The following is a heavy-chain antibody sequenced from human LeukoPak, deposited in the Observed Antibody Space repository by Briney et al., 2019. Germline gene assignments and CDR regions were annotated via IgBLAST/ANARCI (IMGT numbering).Heavy chain of an antibody. J-gene: IGHJ4*02. V-gene: IGHV3-49*04. CDR1: GFAFDDFA. Sequence: GGSLRLSCTTSGFAFDDFAMSWVRQPAGKGLEWVGFIRRRAYGGAAEYAASVKGRFIISRDDTKGIAYLQMNSLKTEDTAVYYCSRNGLVDFDYWGQGSRVIVSP. CDR3: SRNGLVDFDY. CDR2: IRRRAYGGAA.